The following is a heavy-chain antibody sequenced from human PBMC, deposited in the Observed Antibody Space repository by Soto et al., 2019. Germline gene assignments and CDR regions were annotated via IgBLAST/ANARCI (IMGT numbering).Heavy chain of an antibody. CDR2: INHSGST. CDR1: GGSFSGYY. J-gene: IGHJ4*02. CDR3: ARGPVAVPAAPYYFDY. D-gene: IGHD2-2*01. V-gene: IGHV4-34*01. Sequence: SETLSLTCAVYGGSFSGYYWSWIRQPPGKGLEWIGEINHSGSTNYNPSLKSRVTISVDTSKNQFSLKLSSVTAADTAVYYCARGPVAVPAAPYYFDYWGQGTLVTVSS.